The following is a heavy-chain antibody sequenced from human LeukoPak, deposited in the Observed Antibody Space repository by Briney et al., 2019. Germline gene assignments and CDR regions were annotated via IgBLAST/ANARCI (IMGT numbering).Heavy chain of an antibody. CDR1: GYTFTSYG. CDR2: ISAYNGNT. V-gene: IGHV1-18*01. CDR3: ARSPPSEAIAAAGKGFDY. D-gene: IGHD6-13*01. Sequence: ASVKVSCKASGYTFTSYGISWVRQAPGRGLEWMGWISAYNGNTNYAQKLQGRVTMTTDTSTSTAYMELRSLRSDDTAVYYCARSPPSEAIAAAGKGFDYWGQGTLVTVSS. J-gene: IGHJ4*02.